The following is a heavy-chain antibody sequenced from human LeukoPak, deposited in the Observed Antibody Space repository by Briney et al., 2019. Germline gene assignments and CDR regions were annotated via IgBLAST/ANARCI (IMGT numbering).Heavy chain of an antibody. J-gene: IGHJ5*02. CDR1: GGSISSSSYY. CDR3: ARECGLAHNLYCTSRGGFDP. V-gene: IGHV4-61*01. CDR2: IYYSGST. Sequence: SETLSLTCTVSGGSISSSSYYWGWIRQPPGKGLEWIGYIYYSGSTNYNPSLKSRVTISVDTSKNQFSLKLSSLTAADTAVYYCARECGLAHNLYCTSRGGFDPWGQGTLVTVSS. D-gene: IGHD2-8*01.